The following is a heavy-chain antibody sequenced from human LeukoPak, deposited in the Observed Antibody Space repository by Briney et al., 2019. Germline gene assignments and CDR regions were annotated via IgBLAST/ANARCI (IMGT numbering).Heavy chain of an antibody. D-gene: IGHD5-24*01. Sequence: ASVKVSCKASGYTFTSYYMHWVRQAPGQGLGWMGIINPSGGSTSYAHNFQGRVTITADESTGTVYMDLSSLRSEDTAVYYCARVQDGYNGVGYFDYWGQGALVTVSS. CDR1: GYTFTSYY. V-gene: IGHV1-46*01. CDR2: INPSGGST. CDR3: ARVQDGYNGVGYFDY. J-gene: IGHJ4*02.